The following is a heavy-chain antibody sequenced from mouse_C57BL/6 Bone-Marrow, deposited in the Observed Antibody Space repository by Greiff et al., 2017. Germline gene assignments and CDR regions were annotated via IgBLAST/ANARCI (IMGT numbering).Heavy chain of an antibody. D-gene: IGHD2-3*01. Sequence: VQLQQPGAELVMPGASVKLSCKASGYTFTSYWMHWVKQRPGQGLEWIGEIDPSDSYTTYNQKFKGKSTLTVDKSSSTAYMQLSSLTSEDSAVYYCARGRLYDGYYYYAMDYGGQGTSVTVSS. V-gene: IGHV1-69*01. CDR2: IDPSDSYT. CDR3: ARGRLYDGYYYYAMDY. J-gene: IGHJ4*01. CDR1: GYTFTSYW.